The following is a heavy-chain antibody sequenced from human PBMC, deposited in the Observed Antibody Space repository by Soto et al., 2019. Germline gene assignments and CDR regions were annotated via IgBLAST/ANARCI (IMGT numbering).Heavy chain of an antibody. Sequence: QVQLVESGGGVVQPGRSLRLSCAASGFTFTSYGMHWVRQAPGKGLEWVAVISYDGSNKYYADSVKGRFTISRDNSKNALYLQMNSLRAEDTAVYYCVKDRSGSHGAYWGQGPLVTVSS. D-gene: IGHD3-22*01. CDR3: VKDRSGSHGAY. CDR1: GFTFTSYG. V-gene: IGHV3-30*18. J-gene: IGHJ4*02. CDR2: ISYDGSNK.